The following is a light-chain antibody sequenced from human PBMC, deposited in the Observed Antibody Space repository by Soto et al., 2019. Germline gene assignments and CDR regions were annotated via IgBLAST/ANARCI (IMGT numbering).Light chain of an antibody. CDR1: SSNIGAGYD. V-gene: IGLV1-40*01. Sequence: QSVLTQPPSVSGAPGQRVTISCTGSSSNIGAGYDVHWYQQLPGTAPKLLIYRNNNRPSGVPDRFSGSKSGTSASLAITGLQAEDEADYCHSYDGSLSGSVFGGGTKLTVL. CDR3: HSYDGSLSGSV. CDR2: RNN. J-gene: IGLJ3*02.